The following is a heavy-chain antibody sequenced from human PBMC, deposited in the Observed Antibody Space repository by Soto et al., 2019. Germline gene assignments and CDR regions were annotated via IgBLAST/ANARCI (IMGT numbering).Heavy chain of an antibody. D-gene: IGHD1-1*01. CDR1: GGSLSSYY. CDR3: ARTPSGLWIGESYFDY. V-gene: IGHV4-59*08. J-gene: IGHJ4*02. Sequence: QVQLQESGPGLVKPSETLSLTCTVSGGSLSSYYWSWIRQPPGKGLEWIGYIYYSGTTHYNPSLKSRVTISLDKSKNQFSLQLDFVTAADTAVYYCARTPSGLWIGESYFDYWGQGTLVTVSS. CDR2: IYYSGTT.